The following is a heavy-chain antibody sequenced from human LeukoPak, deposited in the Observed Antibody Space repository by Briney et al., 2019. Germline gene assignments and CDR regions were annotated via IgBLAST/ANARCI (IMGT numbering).Heavy chain of an antibody. CDR2: ISGSGGST. D-gene: IGHD1-26*01. CDR3: ARDRMWELLPYYFDY. V-gene: IGHV3-23*01. CDR1: GFTFSSYA. J-gene: IGHJ4*02. Sequence: GGSLRLSCAASGFTFSSYAMNWVRQAPGKGLEWVSAISGSGGSTYYADSVKGRFTISRDNSKNTLYLQMNSLRAEDTAVYYCARDRMWELLPYYFDYWGQGTLVTVSS.